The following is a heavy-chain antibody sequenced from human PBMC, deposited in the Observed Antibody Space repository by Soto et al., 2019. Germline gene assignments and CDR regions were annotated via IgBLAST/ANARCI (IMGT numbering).Heavy chain of an antibody. CDR3: ASLSGDIPYVEYFQH. J-gene: IGHJ1*01. D-gene: IGHD5-12*01. CDR1: GGSNSSSSYF. CDR2: IYYSGGT. Sequence: QLQLQESGPGLVKPSETLSLTCTVSGGSNSSSSYFWGWIRQPPGKGLEWIGSIYYSGGTYYNPSLKSRVTISVDTSKNQFSLRLSSVTATYTAVYYCASLSGDIPYVEYFQHWGLGTLVTVSS. V-gene: IGHV4-39*01.